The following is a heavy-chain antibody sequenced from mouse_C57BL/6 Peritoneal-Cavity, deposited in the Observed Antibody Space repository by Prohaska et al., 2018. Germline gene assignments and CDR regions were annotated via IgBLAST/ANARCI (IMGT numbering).Heavy chain of an antibody. Sequence: QVQLQQPGAELVRPGSSVKLSCKASGYTFTSYWMDWVKQRPGQGLEWIGNIYPSDSETNYNQKFKDKATLTVDKSSSTAYMQLSSLTSEDSAVYYCACNYDAMKYWGQGTSVTVSS. CDR3: ACNYDAMKY. CDR1: GYTFTSYW. D-gene: IGHD2-1*01. J-gene: IGHJ4*01. V-gene: IGHV1-61*01. CDR2: IYPSDSET.